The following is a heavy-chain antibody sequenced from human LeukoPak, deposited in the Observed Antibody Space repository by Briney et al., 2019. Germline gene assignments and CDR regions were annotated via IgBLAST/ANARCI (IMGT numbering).Heavy chain of an antibody. V-gene: IGHV4-59*01. Sequence: SETLSLTCTVSGGSISSYYWSWIRQPPGKGLEWIGYIYYSGSTNYNPSLKSRVTISVDTSKNQFSLKLSSVTAADTAVYYCARGGWSDWYFDLWGRGTLVTVSS. D-gene: IGHD6-19*01. CDR3: ARGGWSDWYFDL. CDR1: GGSISSYY. CDR2: IYYSGST. J-gene: IGHJ2*01.